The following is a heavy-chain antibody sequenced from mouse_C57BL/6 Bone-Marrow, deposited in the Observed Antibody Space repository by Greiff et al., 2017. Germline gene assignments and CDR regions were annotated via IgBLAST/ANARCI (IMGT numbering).Heavy chain of an antibody. V-gene: IGHV10-1*01. Sequence: EVKLVESGGGLVQPKGSLKLSCAASGFSFNTYAMNWVRQAPGKGLEWVARIRSKSNNYATYYADSVKDRFTISRDDSENMLYLQMNNLKTEDTAMYYCVPLPFAYWGQGTLVTVSA. J-gene: IGHJ3*01. CDR2: IRSKSNNYAT. CDR1: GFSFNTYA. D-gene: IGHD6-1*01. CDR3: VPLPFAY.